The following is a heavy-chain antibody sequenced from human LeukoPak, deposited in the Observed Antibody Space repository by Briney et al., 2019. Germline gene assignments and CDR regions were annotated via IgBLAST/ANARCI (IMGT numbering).Heavy chain of an antibody. CDR3: ASPSAEMAAIDGWYFDL. J-gene: IGHJ2*01. CDR2: IYGGGST. Sequence: PGGSQRLSCAAFGFTVSSNYMSWVRQAPGKGLEWVSVIYGGGSTFYADSVKGRFTISRDSSKNTLFLQMNSLRADDTAVYYCASPSAEMAAIDGWYFDLWGRGTLVTVSS. D-gene: IGHD5-24*01. V-gene: IGHV3-66*01. CDR1: GFTVSSNY.